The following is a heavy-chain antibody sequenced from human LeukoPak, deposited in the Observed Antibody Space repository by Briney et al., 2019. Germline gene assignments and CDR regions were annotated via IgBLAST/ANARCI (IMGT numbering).Heavy chain of an antibody. Sequence: ASVKVSCKASGYTFTSYYMHWVRQAPGQGLEWMGWISAYNGNTNYAQKLQGRVTMTTDTSTSTAYMELRSLRSDDTAVYYCASVGARGGMDVWGQGTTVTVSS. CDR3: ASVGARGGMDV. CDR2: ISAYNGNT. D-gene: IGHD3-16*01. J-gene: IGHJ6*02. CDR1: GYTFTSYY. V-gene: IGHV1-18*04.